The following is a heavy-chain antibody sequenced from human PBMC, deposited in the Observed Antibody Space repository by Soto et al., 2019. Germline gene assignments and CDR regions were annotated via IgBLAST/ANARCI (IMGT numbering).Heavy chain of an antibody. V-gene: IGHV4-31*03. CDR3: ARVTEYYGVLDAFDI. Sequence: QVQLQESGPGLVKPSQTLSLTCTVSGGSISSGGYYWSWISQHPGKGLEWIGYIYYSGSTYYNPSLKIRVTISVDTSKNQFSLKLSSVTAADTAVYYCARVTEYYGVLDAFDIWGQGTMVTVSS. D-gene: IGHD4-17*01. CDR1: GGSISSGGYY. CDR2: IYYSGST. J-gene: IGHJ3*02.